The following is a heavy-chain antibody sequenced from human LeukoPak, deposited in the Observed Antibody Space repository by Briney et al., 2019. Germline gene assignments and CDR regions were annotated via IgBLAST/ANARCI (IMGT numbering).Heavy chain of an antibody. CDR1: GFTFSDYY. V-gene: IGHV3-11*01. CDR2: ISSTGSTI. Sequence: GSLRLSCAASGFTFSDYYMSWIRQAPGKGLEWVSYISSTGSTIYYADSVKGRFTISRDNSKNTLYLQMNSLRAEDTAVYYCAKGHYDPFDYWGQGTLVTVSS. J-gene: IGHJ4*02. CDR3: AKGHYDPFDY. D-gene: IGHD4-17*01.